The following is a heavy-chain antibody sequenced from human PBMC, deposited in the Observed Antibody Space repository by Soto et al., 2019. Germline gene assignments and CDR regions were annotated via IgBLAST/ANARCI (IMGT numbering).Heavy chain of an antibody. J-gene: IGHJ6*03. CDR2: IIPILEIA. CDR1: GGTFSSYS. D-gene: IGHD3-10*01. CDR3: ARGPKGSGSYAYYYYYMDV. Sequence: QVQLVQSGAEVKKPGSSVKVSCKASGGTFSSYSISWVRQAPGQGLEWMGGIIPILEIANYAQKFQGRVTITADKSTSTAYMELSSLRSEDTAVYYCARGPKGSGSYAYYYYYMDVWGKGTTVTVS. V-gene: IGHV1-69*02.